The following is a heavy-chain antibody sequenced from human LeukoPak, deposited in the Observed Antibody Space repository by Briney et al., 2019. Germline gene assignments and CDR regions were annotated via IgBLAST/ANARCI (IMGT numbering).Heavy chain of an antibody. D-gene: IGHD2-2*01. CDR1: GGSISSYY. Sequence: PSETLPLTCTVSGGSISSYYWSWIRQPPGKGLEWIGYIYYSGSTNYNPSLKSRVTISVDTSKNQFSLKLSSVTAADTAVYYCARDVRSYCSSTSCYSYYYYGMDVWGQGTTVTVSS. CDR2: IYYSGST. V-gene: IGHV4-59*01. CDR3: ARDVRSYCSSTSCYSYYYYGMDV. J-gene: IGHJ6*02.